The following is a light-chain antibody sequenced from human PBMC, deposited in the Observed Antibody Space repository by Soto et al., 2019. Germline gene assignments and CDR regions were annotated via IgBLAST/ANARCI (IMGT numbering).Light chain of an antibody. CDR2: ENN. CDR3: GTWDTSLSAGGV. Sequence: QSLLTQPPSVSAAPGQKVTISCSGSSSKIGNNYVSWYQQLPGTAPKLLIYENNKRPSGIPDRFSGSKSGTSATLGITGLQTGDEADYYCGTWDTSLSAGGVFGTGTKVTVL. CDR1: SSKIGNNY. J-gene: IGLJ1*01. V-gene: IGLV1-51*02.